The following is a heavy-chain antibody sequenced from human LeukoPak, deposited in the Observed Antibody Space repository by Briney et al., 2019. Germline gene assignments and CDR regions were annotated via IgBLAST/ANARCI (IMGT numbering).Heavy chain of an antibody. CDR1: EITFSNYG. J-gene: IGHJ4*02. CDR2: ISSNSRTI. D-gene: IGHD5-24*01. CDR3: ARDRDGYNGPIDY. V-gene: IGHV3-48*02. Sequence: GSLRLSCEASEITFSNYGMNWVRQAPGKGLEWVSYISSNSRTINYADSVRGRFTISRDNAKNSLYLQMNSLRDEDTAMYYCARDRDGYNGPIDYWGQGTLVTVSS.